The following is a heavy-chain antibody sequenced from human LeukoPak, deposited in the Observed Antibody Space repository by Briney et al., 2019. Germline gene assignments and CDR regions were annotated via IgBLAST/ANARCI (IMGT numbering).Heavy chain of an antibody. V-gene: IGHV3-48*04. J-gene: IGHJ4*02. CDR2: ISSSSSTI. CDR1: GLTFSSYN. D-gene: IGHD1-26*01. CDR3: ARKSGSYSLISQ. Sequence: GGSLRLSCAASGLTFSSYNMNWVRQAPGKGLEWVSYISSSSSTIYYADSVKGRFTISRDNAKNSLYLQMNSLRAEDTAVYYCARKSGSYSLISQWGQGTLVTVSS.